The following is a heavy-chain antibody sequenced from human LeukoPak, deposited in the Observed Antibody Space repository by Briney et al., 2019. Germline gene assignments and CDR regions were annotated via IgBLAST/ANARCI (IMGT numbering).Heavy chain of an antibody. CDR3: ADSSGWYEDAFDI. CDR2: ISSSGSTI. D-gene: IGHD6-19*01. J-gene: IGHJ3*02. Sequence: GGSLRLSCAASGFTFSSYEMNWVRQAPGKGLEWVSYISSSGSTIYYADSVKGRFTTSRDNAKNSLYLQMNILRAEDTAVYYCADSSGWYEDAFDIWGQGTMVTVSS. CDR1: GFTFSSYE. V-gene: IGHV3-48*03.